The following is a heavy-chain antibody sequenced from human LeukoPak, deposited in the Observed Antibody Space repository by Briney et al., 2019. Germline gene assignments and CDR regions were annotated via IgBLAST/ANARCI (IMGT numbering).Heavy chain of an antibody. CDR2: INHSGST. CDR1: GGSFRGYY. V-gene: IGHV4-34*01. CDR3: ARACFDLWSGYFDY. Sequence: SETLSLTCAVYGGSFRGYYWSWIRQPPGKGLEWTGEINHSGSTNYNPSLKSRVTISVDTPKNHFSLKLSPLTAPDTAVYLCARACFDLWSGYFDYWGPGILVTVSS. J-gene: IGHJ4*02. D-gene: IGHD3-3*01.